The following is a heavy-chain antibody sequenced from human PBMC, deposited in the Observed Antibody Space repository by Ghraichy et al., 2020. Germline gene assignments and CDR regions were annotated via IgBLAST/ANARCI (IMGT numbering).Heavy chain of an antibody. CDR1: GFTVSSNY. CDR3: ARVRYSSGWLPNWFDP. Sequence: GGSLRLSCAASGFTVSSNYMSWVRQAPGKGLEWVSVIYSGGSTYYADSVKGRFTISRDNSKNTLYLQMNSLRAEDTAVYYCARVRYSSGWLPNWFDPWGQGTLVTVSS. V-gene: IGHV3-66*01. CDR2: IYSGGST. J-gene: IGHJ5*02. D-gene: IGHD6-19*01.